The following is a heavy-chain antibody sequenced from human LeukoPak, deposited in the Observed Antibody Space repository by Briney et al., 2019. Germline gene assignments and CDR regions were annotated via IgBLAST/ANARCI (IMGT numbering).Heavy chain of an antibody. D-gene: IGHD5-18*01. CDR1: GFILSSYW. V-gene: IGHV3-74*01. J-gene: IGHJ3*02. Sequence: GGSLRLSCAGSGFILSSYWLHWVRQVPGKGLVWVSRINFDGTSTNYADFVKGRFTISRDNSKNTLYVQMNSLRAEDTAVYYCAKAVKGYSYGDDAFDIWGQGTIVIVSS. CDR3: AKAVKGYSYGDDAFDI. CDR2: INFDGTST.